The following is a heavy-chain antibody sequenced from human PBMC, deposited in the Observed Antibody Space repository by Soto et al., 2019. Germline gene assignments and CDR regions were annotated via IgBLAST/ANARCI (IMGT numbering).Heavy chain of an antibody. J-gene: IGHJ4*02. CDR1: GFTFSSYA. D-gene: IGHD4-17*01. CDR2: VSGNGGSA. V-gene: IGHV3-23*01. CDR3: ARGSAYSDDDLEY. Sequence: EVQLLESGGGLVRPGGSLRLSCAASGFTFSSYAMTWVRQAPGKGLEWVSGVSGNGGSAYYADSVKGRFTISRDKSTNTLNRHMNSLRAEDTAVYYWARGSAYSDDDLEYWGQGTLVTVSS.